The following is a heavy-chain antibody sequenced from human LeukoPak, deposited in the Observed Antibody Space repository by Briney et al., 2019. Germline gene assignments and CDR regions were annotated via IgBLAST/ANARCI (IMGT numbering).Heavy chain of an antibody. V-gene: IGHV3-30*04. CDR3: ARHFSTYSYGLDV. CDR1: GFTFSSYA. Sequence: GRSLRLSCAASGFTFSSYAMHWVRQAPGKGLEWVAVISYDGSNKYYADSVKGRFTISRDNSKNTLYLQMNSLRPEDTAVYYCARHFSTYSYGLDVWGQGTTVTVSS. J-gene: IGHJ6*02. D-gene: IGHD3-3*02. CDR2: ISYDGSNK.